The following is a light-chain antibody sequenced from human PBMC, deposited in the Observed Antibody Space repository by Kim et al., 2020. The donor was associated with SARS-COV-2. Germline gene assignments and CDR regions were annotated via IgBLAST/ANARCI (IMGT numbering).Light chain of an antibody. CDR2: GAS. CDR1: EIVSHNF. V-gene: IGKV3-20*01. J-gene: IGKJ5*01. Sequence: PGESATLSCRASEIVSHNFLAWYQQKPGQAPRLLIYGASNRATDIPDRFSGSGSGTDFTLTISRLEPEDFAVYSCQQYGNPPITFGQGTRLEIK. CDR3: QQYGNPPIT.